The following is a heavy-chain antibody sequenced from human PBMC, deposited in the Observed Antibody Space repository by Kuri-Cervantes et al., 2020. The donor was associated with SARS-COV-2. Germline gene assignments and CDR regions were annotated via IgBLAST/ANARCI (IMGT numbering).Heavy chain of an antibody. CDR3: YCAPKEGFDS. J-gene: IGHJ4*02. V-gene: IGHV1-8*01. Sequence: ASVKVSCKAPETTFPNSDIHWVRQATGQGLEWMGMLKTNSGNTLYAQIFKDRVTMTRDTSTSTAYMELSSLTSEDTAIYYCYCAPKEGFDSWGQGTLVTVSS. CDR2: LKTNSGNT. D-gene: IGHD2-21*01. CDR1: ETTFPNSD.